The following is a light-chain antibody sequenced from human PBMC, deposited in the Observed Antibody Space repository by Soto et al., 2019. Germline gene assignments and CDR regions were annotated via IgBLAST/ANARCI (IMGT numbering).Light chain of an antibody. Sequence: DIVMTQSPDSLPVSLSERATINCESSQSVLYSSNNKNYLAWYQQKPGQPPKLLIYWASTRESGVPDRFSGSGSGTDFTLTINSLQAEDVAVYYCQQYYSTPPTFGQGTKLEIK. CDR3: QQYYSTPPT. V-gene: IGKV4-1*01. CDR2: WAS. J-gene: IGKJ2*01. CDR1: QSVLYSSNNKNY.